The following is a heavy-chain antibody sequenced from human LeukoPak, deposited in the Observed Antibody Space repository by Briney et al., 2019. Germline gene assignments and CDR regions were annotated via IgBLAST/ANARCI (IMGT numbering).Heavy chain of an antibody. CDR2: IYYTGST. CDR1: GGSISRSGYS. V-gene: IGHV4-30-4*07. Sequence: MASETLSLTCAVSGGSISRSGYSWSWIRQPPGKGLDWIAYIYYTGSTNYNPSLKSRVTISVDTSKNQFSLKLSSVTAADTAVYYCARGGVTSNMVATVFDYWGQGTLVTVSS. CDR3: ARGGVTSNMVATVFDY. D-gene: IGHD5-12*01. J-gene: IGHJ4*02.